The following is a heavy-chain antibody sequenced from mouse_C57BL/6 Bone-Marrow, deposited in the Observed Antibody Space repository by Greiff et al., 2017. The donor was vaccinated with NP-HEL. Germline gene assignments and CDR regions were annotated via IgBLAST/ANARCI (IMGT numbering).Heavy chain of an antibody. CDR3: TTDDYGSSSYWYFDV. J-gene: IGHJ1*03. D-gene: IGHD1-1*01. CDR2: IDPENGDT. CDR1: GFNIKDDY. V-gene: IGHV14-4*01. Sequence: VQLQQSGAELVRPGASVKLSCTASGFNIKDDYMHWVKQRPEQGLEWIGWIDPENGDTEYASKFQGKATITADTSSTTAYLQLSSLTSEDTAVYYCTTDDYGSSSYWYFDVWGTGTTVTVSS.